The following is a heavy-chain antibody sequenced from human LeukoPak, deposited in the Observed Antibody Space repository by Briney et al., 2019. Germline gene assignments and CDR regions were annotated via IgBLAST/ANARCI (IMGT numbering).Heavy chain of an antibody. Sequence: SETLSLTCAVYGGSFSGYYWSWIRQPPGKGLEWIGEINHSGSTNYNPSLKSRVTTSVDTSKNQFSLKLSSVTAADTAVYYCALLRPKGPLEYWGQGTLVTVSS. D-gene: IGHD2-15*01. CDR3: ALLRPKGPLEY. CDR1: GGSFSGYY. CDR2: INHSGST. V-gene: IGHV4-34*01. J-gene: IGHJ4*02.